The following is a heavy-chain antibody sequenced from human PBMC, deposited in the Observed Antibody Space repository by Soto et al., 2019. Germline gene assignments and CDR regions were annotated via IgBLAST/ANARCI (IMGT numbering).Heavy chain of an antibody. CDR3: ARGRSGDYNWFDP. CDR1: GGSISSYY. J-gene: IGHJ5*01. V-gene: IGHV4-59*01. D-gene: IGHD4-17*01. CDR2: IYYSGST. Sequence: SETLSLTCTVSGGSISSYYWSWIRQPPGKGLEWIGYIYYSGSTNYNPSLKSRVTISIDTSKNQFSLKLSSVTAADTAVYYCARGRSGDYNWFDPWGQGTLVTVSS.